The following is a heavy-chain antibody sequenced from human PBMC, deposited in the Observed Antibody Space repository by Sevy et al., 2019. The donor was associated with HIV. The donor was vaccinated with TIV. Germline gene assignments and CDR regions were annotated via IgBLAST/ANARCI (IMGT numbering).Heavy chain of an antibody. CDR1: GFTFSPYS. J-gene: IGHJ6*02. V-gene: IGHV3-21*01. Sequence: GGSLRLSCAASGFTFSPYSMNWVRQAPGNGLEWVSSISSSSSYIYYADSVKGRFIISRDNAKNSLYLQMNSLRAEDMAVYYCAREGGHVNIFGVVPRDAMDVWGQGTSVTVSS. CDR2: ISSSSSYI. D-gene: IGHD3-3*02. CDR3: AREGGHVNIFGVVPRDAMDV.